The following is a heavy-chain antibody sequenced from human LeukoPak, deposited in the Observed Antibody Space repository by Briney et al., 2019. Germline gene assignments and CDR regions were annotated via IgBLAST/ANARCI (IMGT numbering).Heavy chain of an antibody. Sequence: GGSLRLSCAASGFTFSNYGMHWVRQARGKGLEWVAVISYDGRNIHYPDSVKGRFTISRDISTDTLWLQMDRLRTEDTAVYYCAKGPLRGTAAAIDYWGQGTLVTVSS. CDR3: AKGPLRGTAAAIDY. V-gene: IGHV3-30*18. CDR2: ISYDGRNI. J-gene: IGHJ4*02. D-gene: IGHD2-2*01. CDR1: GFTFSNYG.